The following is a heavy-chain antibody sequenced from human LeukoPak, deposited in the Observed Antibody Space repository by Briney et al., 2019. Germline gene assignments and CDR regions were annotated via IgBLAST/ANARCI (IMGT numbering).Heavy chain of an antibody. CDR1: GFTFSNAW. CDR3: TTLSGWSELDY. CDR2: IKNKTDGGTT. Sequence: PGGSLRLSCAAPGFTFSNAWMSWVRQAPGKGLEWVGRIKNKTDGGTTDYAAPVKGRFTISRDDSKNTLYLQMNSLKTEDTAVYYCTTLSGWSELDYWGQGTLVTVSS. V-gene: IGHV3-15*01. J-gene: IGHJ4*02. D-gene: IGHD6-19*01.